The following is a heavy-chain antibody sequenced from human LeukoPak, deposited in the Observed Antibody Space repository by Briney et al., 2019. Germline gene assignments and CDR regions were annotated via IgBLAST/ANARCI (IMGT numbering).Heavy chain of an antibody. J-gene: IGHJ4*02. Sequence: GGSLRLSCVASGFPFSSYWMTWVRQAPGKGLEWVANIKQDGSKKSYVDSVKGRFTISRDNAKNSLYLQMNSLRSEDTAIYYCTRVGYIDEGIDYWGQGTLVAVSS. CDR1: GFPFSSYW. CDR2: IKQDGSKK. V-gene: IGHV3-7*04. CDR3: TRVGYIDEGIDY. D-gene: IGHD5-24*01.